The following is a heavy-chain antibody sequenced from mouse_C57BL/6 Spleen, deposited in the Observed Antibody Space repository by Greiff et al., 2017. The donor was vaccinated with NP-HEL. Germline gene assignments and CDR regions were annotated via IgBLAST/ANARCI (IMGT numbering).Heavy chain of an antibody. J-gene: IGHJ2*01. CDR2: INPNNGGT. CDR1: GYTFTDYY. CDR3: ARSGFITTPYYFDY. Sequence: VQLQQSGPELVKPGASVKISCKASGYTFTDYYMNWVKQSHGKSLEWIGDINPNNGGTSYNQKFKGKATLTVDKSSSTAYMELRSLTSEDSAVYYCARSGFITTPYYFDYWGQGTTLTVSS. V-gene: IGHV1-26*01. D-gene: IGHD1-1*01.